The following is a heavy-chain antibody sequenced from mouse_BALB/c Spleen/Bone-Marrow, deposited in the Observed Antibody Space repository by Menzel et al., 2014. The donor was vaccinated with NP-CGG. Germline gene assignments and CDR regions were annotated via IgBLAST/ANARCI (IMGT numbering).Heavy chain of an antibody. Sequence: VQLQQSGAELVRPGVSVKISCKGSGYTFTNNAIHWVKQSRAKSLEWIGIIGTYYGDTTYNQKFKGKATMTVDKSSSTAYLKLARLTSEDSAIYYCARSGNVRNAMDYWGQGISVTVSS. CDR1: GYTFTNNA. CDR3: ARSGNVRNAMDY. V-gene: IGHV1S137*01. CDR2: IGTYYGDT. J-gene: IGHJ4*01. D-gene: IGHD1-1*01.